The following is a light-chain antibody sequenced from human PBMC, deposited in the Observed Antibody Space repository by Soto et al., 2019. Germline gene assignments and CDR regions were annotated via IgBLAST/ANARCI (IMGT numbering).Light chain of an antibody. J-gene: IGKJ4*01. CDR3: QQYINWPLT. Sequence: EIVMTQSPATLSVYPGERATLSCRASQSVTDNLAWYQQKPGQAPRLLIYGASTRATGIPARFSGSGSGTEFTLTISSLQSEDFAVYYCQQYINWPLTFGGGTRVEIK. CDR2: GAS. CDR1: QSVTDN. V-gene: IGKV3-15*01.